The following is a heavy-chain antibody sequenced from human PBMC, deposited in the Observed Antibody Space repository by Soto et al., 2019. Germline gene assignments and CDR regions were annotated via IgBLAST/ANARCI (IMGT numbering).Heavy chain of an antibody. CDR2: INQSGST. CDR3: VRGGIAASLGY. J-gene: IGHJ4*02. CDR1: GGSFSDYY. D-gene: IGHD6-6*01. V-gene: IGHV4-34*01. Sequence: SETLSLTCDVYGGSFSDYYWSWIRQTPGKGLEWIGEINQSGSTSYNPSLKSRVTMSLDTSQNQFSLKLSSVTAADSGVYYCVRGGIAASLGYWGQGALVTVYS.